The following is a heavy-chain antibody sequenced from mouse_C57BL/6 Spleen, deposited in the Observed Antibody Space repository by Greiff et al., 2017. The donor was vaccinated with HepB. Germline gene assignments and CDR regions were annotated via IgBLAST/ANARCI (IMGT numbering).Heavy chain of an antibody. Sequence: QVQLKESGAELVRPGASVTLSCKASGYTFTDYEMHWVKQTPVHGLEWIGAIDPETGGTAYNQKFKGKAILTADKSSSTAYMELRSLTSEDSAVYYCTRRENDWYFDVWGTGTTVTVSS. CDR3: TRRENDWYFDV. CDR2: IDPETGGT. CDR1: GYTFTDYE. V-gene: IGHV1-15*01. J-gene: IGHJ1*03.